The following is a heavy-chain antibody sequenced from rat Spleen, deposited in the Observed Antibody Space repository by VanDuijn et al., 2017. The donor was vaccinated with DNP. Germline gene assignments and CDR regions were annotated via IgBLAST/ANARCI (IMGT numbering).Heavy chain of an antibody. V-gene: IGHV2S12*01. Sequence: QVQLKESGPGLVQPSQTLSLTCTVSGFSLTSYGVSWIRQSPGKGLEWIAAISSVGSTYYNSVLKSRLSISRDTSKSQVFLKMNDLQTEDTATYYCSRGDYSYWGQGVMVTVSS. CDR2: ISSVGST. CDR1: GFSLTSYG. D-gene: IGHD1-7*01. CDR3: SRGDYSY. J-gene: IGHJ2*01.